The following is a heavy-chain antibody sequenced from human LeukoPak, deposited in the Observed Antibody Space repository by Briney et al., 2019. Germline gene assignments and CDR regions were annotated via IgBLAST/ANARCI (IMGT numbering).Heavy chain of an antibody. CDR1: GFTFSSYN. V-gene: IGHV3-48*04. CDR3: ARETDQVPAAFDY. CDR2: ISSISSTR. J-gene: IGHJ4*02. Sequence: PGGSLRLSCAASGFTFSSYNMNWVRQAPGKGLEWVSYISSISSTRYYADSVKGRFTISRDNAKNSLYLQMNSLRAEDTAVYYCARETDQVPAAFDYWGQGTLVTVSS. D-gene: IGHD2-2*01.